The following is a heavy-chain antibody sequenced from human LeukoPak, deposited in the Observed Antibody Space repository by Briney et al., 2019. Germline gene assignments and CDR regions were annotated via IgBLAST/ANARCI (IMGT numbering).Heavy chain of an antibody. CDR1: GYTFTSYG. J-gene: IGHJ3*02. V-gene: IGHV1-69*13. D-gene: IGHD6-19*01. CDR3: ARDQAVAGTTDAFGI. CDR2: IIPILGTA. Sequence: SVKVSCKASGYTFTSYGLSWVRQAPGQGLEWMGGIIPILGTAKYAQKFQGRVTITADDSATTAYMELSSLRSEDTAVYYCARDQAVAGTTDAFGIWGQGTMVTISS.